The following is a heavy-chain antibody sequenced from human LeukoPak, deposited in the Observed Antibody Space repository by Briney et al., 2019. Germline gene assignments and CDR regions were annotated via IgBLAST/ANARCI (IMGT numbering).Heavy chain of an antibody. V-gene: IGHV4-34*01. CDR1: GGSFSGYY. CDR3: ARASQIKQQLVRRGYYYMDV. Sequence: SETLSLTCAVYGGSFSGYYWSWIRQPPGKGLEWIGEINHSGSTNYNPSLKSRVTISVDTSKNQFSLKLSSVTAADTAVYYCARASQIKQQLVRRGYYYMDVWGKGTAVTVSS. CDR2: INHSGST. J-gene: IGHJ6*03. D-gene: IGHD6-13*01.